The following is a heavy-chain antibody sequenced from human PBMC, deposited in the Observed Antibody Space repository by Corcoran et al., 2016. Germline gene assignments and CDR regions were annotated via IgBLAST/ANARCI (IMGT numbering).Heavy chain of an antibody. CDR1: GFTFSSYA. J-gene: IGHJ3*02. CDR3: AKDRSSGEDAFDI. CDR2: ISGCGGST. Sequence: EVQLLESGGGLVQPGGSLRLSCAASGFTFSSYAMSWVRQAPGKGLEWVSAISGCGGSTYYADSVKGRFTISRDNSKNTLYLQMNSLRAEDTAVYYCAKDRSSGEDAFDIWGQGTMVTVSS. V-gene: IGHV3-23*01. D-gene: IGHD2-15*01.